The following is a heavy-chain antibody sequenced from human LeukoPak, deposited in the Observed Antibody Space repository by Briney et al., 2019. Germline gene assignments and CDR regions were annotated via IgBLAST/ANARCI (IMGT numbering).Heavy chain of an antibody. J-gene: IGHJ4*02. D-gene: IGHD1-26*01. CDR2: IKQDGSEK. V-gene: IGHV3-7*04. Sequence: PGGSLRLSCAASGFTFSSYWMSWVRQAPGKGLEWVANIKQDGSEKYYVDSVKGRFTISRDNAKNSLYLQMISLRAEDTAVYYCARGIAPELLKGGTLYYFDYWGQGTLVTVSS. CDR1: GFTFSSYW. CDR3: ARGIAPELLKGGTLYYFDY.